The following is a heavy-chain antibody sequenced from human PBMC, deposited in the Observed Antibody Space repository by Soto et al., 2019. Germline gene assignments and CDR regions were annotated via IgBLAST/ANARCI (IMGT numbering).Heavy chain of an antibody. D-gene: IGHD1-26*01. CDR3: ARGVTAGVDY. Sequence: ASVKVSCKASGYSFTGLDINWVRQTTGQGLEWMGWMQPSSGRTGYAQKFQGRVTMTRDTSINTAYMELSSLTSDDTAFYYCARGVTAGVDYWGQGALVTVSS. V-gene: IGHV1-8*01. J-gene: IGHJ4*02. CDR1: GYSFTGLD. CDR2: MQPSSGRT.